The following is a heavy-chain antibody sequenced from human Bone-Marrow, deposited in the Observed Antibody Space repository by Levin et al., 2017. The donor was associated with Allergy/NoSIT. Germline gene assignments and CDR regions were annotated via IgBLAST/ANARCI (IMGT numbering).Heavy chain of an antibody. CDR1: GGSVNSGSYY. CDR3: ARDGSGRLSPMDV. V-gene: IGHV4-61*01. Sequence: GSLRLSCTVSGGSVNSGSYYWSWIRQPPGKGLEWIGYIYYSGSTNYSPSLKSRVTMSVDTSKNQFSLKLSSVTAADTAVYYCARDGSGRLSPMDVWGKGTTVTVSS. CDR2: IYYSGST. D-gene: IGHD3-10*01. J-gene: IGHJ6*04.